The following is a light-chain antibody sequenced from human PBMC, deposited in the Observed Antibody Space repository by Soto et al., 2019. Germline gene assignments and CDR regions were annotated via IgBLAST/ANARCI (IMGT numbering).Light chain of an antibody. CDR3: LQDHNHPYT. Sequence: AIQMTQSPSSLSASVGDRVTITCQASQGIRNDFGWYRQKPGKAPELLIYGASILQSGVPSRFSGSGSGTDFTLTSSSLHPEDFATYYCLQDHNHPYTFGQGTKLEI. V-gene: IGKV1-6*01. CDR2: GAS. J-gene: IGKJ2*01. CDR1: QGIRND.